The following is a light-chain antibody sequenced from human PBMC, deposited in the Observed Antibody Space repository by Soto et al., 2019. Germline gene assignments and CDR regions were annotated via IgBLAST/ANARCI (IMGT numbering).Light chain of an antibody. CDR3: QQYGSSPYT. J-gene: IGKJ2*01. Sequence: EIVLTQSPGTLSLSPGERATLSCRASQSVSSSYLAWYQQKPGQAPRLLIYGASSRATGIPDRFSGSGSGTDSTLTISRLEPEDFAVYYCQQYGSSPYTFGQGPKVDIK. CDR2: GAS. CDR1: QSVSSSY. V-gene: IGKV3-20*01.